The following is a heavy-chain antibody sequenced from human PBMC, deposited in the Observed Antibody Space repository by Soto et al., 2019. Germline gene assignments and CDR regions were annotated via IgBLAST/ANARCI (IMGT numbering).Heavy chain of an antibody. CDR3: ARGDYDFWTGYFDT. D-gene: IGHD3-3*01. J-gene: IGHJ4*02. V-gene: IGHV1-2*04. CDR2: INPNSGGT. CDR1: GYTFTGYY. Sequence: ASVKVSCKASGYTFTGYYMHWVRQAPGQGLEWMGWINPNSGGTNYAQKFQGWVTMTRDTSISTAYMELSRLRSDDTAVYYCARGDYDFWTGYFDTWGQGTLLTVSS.